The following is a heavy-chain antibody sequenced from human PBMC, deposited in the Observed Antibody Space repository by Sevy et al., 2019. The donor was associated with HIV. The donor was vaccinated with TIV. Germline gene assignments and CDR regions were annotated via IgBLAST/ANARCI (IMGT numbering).Heavy chain of an antibody. CDR2: ISYDGSNK. CDR1: GFTFSSYG. V-gene: IGHV3-30*18. CDR3: AKDALLWFRGLSAGMDV. D-gene: IGHD3-10*01. Sequence: GGSLRLSCAASGFTFSSYGMHWVRQAPGKGLEWVAVISYDGSNKYYADSVKGRFTISRVNSKNTLYLQMNSLRAEDTAVYYGAKDALLWFRGLSAGMDVWGQGTTVTVSS. J-gene: IGHJ6*02.